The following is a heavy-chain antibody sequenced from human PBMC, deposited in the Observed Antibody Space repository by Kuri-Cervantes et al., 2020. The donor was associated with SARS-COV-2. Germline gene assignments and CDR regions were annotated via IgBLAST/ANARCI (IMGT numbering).Heavy chain of an antibody. Sequence: SETLSLTCTVSGGSISSSSYYWSWIRQPPGKGLEWIGYIYYSGSTNYNPSLKSRVTISVDTSKNQFSLKLSSVTVADTAVYYCARGRREGVFDYWGQGTLVTVSS. CDR3: ARGRREGVFDY. V-gene: IGHV4-61*05. CDR2: IYYSGST. CDR1: GGSISSSSYY. D-gene: IGHD1-26*01. J-gene: IGHJ4*02.